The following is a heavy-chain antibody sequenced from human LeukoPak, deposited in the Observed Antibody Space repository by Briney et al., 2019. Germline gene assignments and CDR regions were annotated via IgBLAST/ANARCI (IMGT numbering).Heavy chain of an antibody. V-gene: IGHV3-30-3*01. CDR1: GFTFSRYA. CDR2: ISYDGSNK. CDR3: ARGRASYYFDY. J-gene: IGHJ4*02. Sequence: GGSLRLSCAASGFTFSRYAMHWVRQAPGKGLEWVAVISYDGSNKYYADSVKGRFTISRDNSKNTLYLQMNSLRAEDTAVYYCARGRASYYFDYWGQGTLVTVSS.